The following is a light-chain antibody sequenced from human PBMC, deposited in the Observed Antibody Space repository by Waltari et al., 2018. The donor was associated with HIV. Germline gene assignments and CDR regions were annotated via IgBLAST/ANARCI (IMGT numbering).Light chain of an antibody. V-gene: IGLV3-25*03. Sequence: SYELTKPPSVSVSPGQTARITCSGDALPKQDAYWYQQKPGQAPVLVIYKDSERPSGIPERFSGSSSGTIVTLTISGVQAEDEADYYCQSADSSGTWVFGGGTKLTVL. CDR1: ALPKQD. J-gene: IGLJ3*02. CDR3: QSADSSGTWV. CDR2: KDS.